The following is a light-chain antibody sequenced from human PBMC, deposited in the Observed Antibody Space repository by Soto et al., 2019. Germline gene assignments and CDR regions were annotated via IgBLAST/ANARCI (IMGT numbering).Light chain of an antibody. Sequence: EIVLTQSPATLSLSPGERATLSCRASQSVSSYLAWYQQKPGEAPRLLIYDTSKRATGIPARFSGSGSGTDFTLTISSLEPEDFAVYYCQQRTNWPRSFTFGPGTKVDIK. V-gene: IGKV3-11*01. CDR3: QQRTNWPRSFT. CDR2: DTS. J-gene: IGKJ3*01. CDR1: QSVSSY.